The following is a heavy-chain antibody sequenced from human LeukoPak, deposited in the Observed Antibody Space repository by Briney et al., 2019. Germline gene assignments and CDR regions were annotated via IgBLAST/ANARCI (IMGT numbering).Heavy chain of an antibody. V-gene: IGHV4-4*02. CDR3: ARGGVQLERHHTNWFDP. CDR2: IYHSGST. CDR1: GGSISSSNW. D-gene: IGHD1-1*01. Sequence: SSETLSLTCAVSGGSISSSNWWSWVRQPPGKGLEWIGEIYHSGSTNYNPSLKSRVTISVDKSKNQFSLKLSSVTAADTAVYYCARGGVQLERHHTNWFDPWGQGTLVTVSS. J-gene: IGHJ5*02.